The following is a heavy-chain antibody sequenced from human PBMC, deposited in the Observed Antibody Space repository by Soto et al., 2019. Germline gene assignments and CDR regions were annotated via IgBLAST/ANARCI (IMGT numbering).Heavy chain of an antibody. CDR1: GFTFSDYY. V-gene: IGHV3-11*06. CDR2: ISSSSSYT. J-gene: IGHJ4*02. CDR3: ARHQGMTTVLEIGY. Sequence: GGSLRLSCAASGFTFSDYYMSWLRQAPGKGLEWVSYISSSSSYTNYADSVKGRFTISRDNAKNSLYLQMYSLRAEDTDVYYCARHQGMTTVLEIGYWGQGTLVTGSS. D-gene: IGHD4-4*01.